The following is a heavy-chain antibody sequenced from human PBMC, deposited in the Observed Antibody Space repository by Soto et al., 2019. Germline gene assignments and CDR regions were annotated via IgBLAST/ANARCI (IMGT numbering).Heavy chain of an antibody. Sequence: EVQLVESGGGLVQPGRSLRLSCAASGFTFDDYAMHWVRQAPGKGLEWVSGISWNSGSIGSADSVKGQFTISRDNAKNSLYLQMNSLRAEDTALYYCAKDRGYSGYHLFLHAFDIWGQGTMVTVSS. J-gene: IGHJ3*02. CDR3: AKDRGYSGYHLFLHAFDI. V-gene: IGHV3-9*01. D-gene: IGHD5-12*01. CDR1: GFTFDDYA. CDR2: ISWNSGSI.